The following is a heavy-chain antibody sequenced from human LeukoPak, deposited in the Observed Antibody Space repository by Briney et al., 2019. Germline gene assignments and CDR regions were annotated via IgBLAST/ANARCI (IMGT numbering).Heavy chain of an antibody. Sequence: PSETLSLTCTVSGGSISSYYWSWLRQPAGKGLEWIGRIYTSGSTNYNPTLKSRVTMSVDTSKNQFSLKLSSVTAADTAVYYCARDLGTVTTPTYYYYYMDVWGKGTTVTVSS. V-gene: IGHV4-4*07. J-gene: IGHJ6*03. CDR2: IYTSGST. CDR3: ARDLGTVTTPTYYYYYMDV. CDR1: GGSISSYY. D-gene: IGHD4-17*01.